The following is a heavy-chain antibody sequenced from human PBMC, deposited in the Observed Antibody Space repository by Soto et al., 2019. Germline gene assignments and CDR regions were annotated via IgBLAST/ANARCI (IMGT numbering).Heavy chain of an antibody. CDR2: IYWDDDK. CDR1: GFSLTTSGVG. J-gene: IGHJ4*02. V-gene: IGHV2-5*02. Sequence: QITLNESGPTVVKPAETLTLTCTFSGFSLTTSGVGVGWIRQSPGKAPEWLALIYWDDDKRYSASLKSRLTTTKNTSKNTVFLTMASVDPPDTATYYCAHRILRTVFGLVTTTAIYFDFWGQGTPVVVSS. CDR3: AHRILRTVFGLVTTTAIYFDF. D-gene: IGHD3-3*01.